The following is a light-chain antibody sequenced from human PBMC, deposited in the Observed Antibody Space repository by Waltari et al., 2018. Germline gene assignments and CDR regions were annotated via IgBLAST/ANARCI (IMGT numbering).Light chain of an antibody. Sequence: DIAMTQSPDSLTVSLGERATINCMSSQNLLYSSNNKNYLAWYQQKPGQPPNLLIYWASTRESGVPDRFSGSGSGTDFTLTITNLQAEDVAVYYCQQFYSTPLTFGGGTKVEIK. CDR3: QQFYSTPLT. CDR2: WAS. V-gene: IGKV4-1*01. CDR1: QNLLYSSNNKNY. J-gene: IGKJ4*01.